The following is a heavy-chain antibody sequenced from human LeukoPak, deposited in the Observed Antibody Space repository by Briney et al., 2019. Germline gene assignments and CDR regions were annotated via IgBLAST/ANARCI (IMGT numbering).Heavy chain of an antibody. CDR3: AIDLSISWYSLGY. D-gene: IGHD6-13*01. Sequence: PGGSLRLSRAASGLTLGDYGMSWVRQAPGKGLEWVSGINWSGESTGYADSVKGRFTISRDNAENALYLQMNSLRAEDTALYYCAIDLSISWYSLGYWGRGTLVTVSS. V-gene: IGHV3-20*04. J-gene: IGHJ4*02. CDR2: INWSGEST. CDR1: GLTLGDYG.